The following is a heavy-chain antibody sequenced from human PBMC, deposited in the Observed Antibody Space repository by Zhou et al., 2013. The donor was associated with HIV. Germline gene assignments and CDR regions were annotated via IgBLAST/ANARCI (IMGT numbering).Heavy chain of an antibody. V-gene: IGHV1-69*05. Sequence: QVQLVQSGAEVKKPGSSVKVSCKASGGTFSSYAISWVRQAPGQGLEWMGGIIPIFGTANYAQKFQGRVTITTDESTSTAYMELSSLRSEDTAVYYCARLAGSSHHYYYYYMDVWGQRDHGSPSP. CDR2: IIPIFGTA. CDR1: GGTFSSYA. J-gene: IGHJ6*03. D-gene: IGHD6-13*01. CDR3: ARLAGSSHHYYYYYMDV.